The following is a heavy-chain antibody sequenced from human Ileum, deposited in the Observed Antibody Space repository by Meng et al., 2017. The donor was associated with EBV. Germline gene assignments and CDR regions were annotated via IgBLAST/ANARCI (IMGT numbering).Heavy chain of an antibody. CDR3: ARAHPVVYFFDY. D-gene: IGHD4-23*01. Sequence: QLQLQEAGSGLVKPSPTLSLTCALSGGSISSGGHSWSWIRQPPGKGLEWIGDIQHSGSTYYNPSLKSRVTISVDRSRNQFSLKLSSVTAADTAVYYCARAHPVVYFFDYWGQGTLVTVSS. CDR1: GGSISSGGHS. CDR2: IQHSGST. V-gene: IGHV4-30-2*01. J-gene: IGHJ4*02.